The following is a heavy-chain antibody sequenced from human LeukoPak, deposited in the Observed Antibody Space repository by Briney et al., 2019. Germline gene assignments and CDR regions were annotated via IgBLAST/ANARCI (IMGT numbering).Heavy chain of an antibody. D-gene: IGHD2-2*01. CDR1: GFTFSSYS. Sequence: PGGSLRLSCAASGFTFSSYSMNWVRQAPGKGLEWVSSISSSSSYIYYADSVKGRFTISRDNAENSLYLQMNSLRAEDTAVYYCARLRREGYCSSTSCSYYYYMDVWGKGTTVTVSS. CDR3: ARLRREGYCSSTSCSYYYYMDV. J-gene: IGHJ6*03. CDR2: ISSSSSYI. V-gene: IGHV3-21*01.